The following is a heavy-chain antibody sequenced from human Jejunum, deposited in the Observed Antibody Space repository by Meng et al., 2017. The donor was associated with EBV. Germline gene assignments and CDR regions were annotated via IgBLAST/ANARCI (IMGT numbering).Heavy chain of an antibody. CDR1: GFTFNSHP. V-gene: IGHV3-23*04. J-gene: IGHJ5*02. CDR2: ITDSGGST. CDR3: AKLTRA. Sequence: DGLLVESGGGLFQPGGSWNLSCAAPGFTFNSHPMSWVRQAPGKGLEWVSAITDSGGSTCYTDSVKGRFTISRDNSKNTLYLQMNSLRAVDTAVYYCAKLTRAWGQGTLVTVSS.